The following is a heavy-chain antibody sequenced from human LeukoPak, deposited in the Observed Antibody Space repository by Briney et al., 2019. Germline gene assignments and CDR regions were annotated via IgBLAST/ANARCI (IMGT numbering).Heavy chain of an antibody. CDR3: ARDCSGGSCYPQRWFDP. V-gene: IGHV1-69*05. CDR2: IIPIFGTA. J-gene: IGHJ5*02. D-gene: IGHD2-15*01. Sequence: SVKVSCKASGGTFSSYAISWVRQAPGQGLEWMGGIIPIFGTANYAQKFQGRVTITTDESTSTAYMELSSRRSEDTAVYYCARDCSGGSCYPQRWFDPWAREPWSPSPQ. CDR1: GGTFSSYA.